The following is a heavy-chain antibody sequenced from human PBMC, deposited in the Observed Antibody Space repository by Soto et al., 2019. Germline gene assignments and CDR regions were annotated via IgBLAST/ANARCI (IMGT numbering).Heavy chain of an antibody. CDR2: INAGNGNT. J-gene: IGHJ4*02. CDR3: ARPGGCSYCYDY. D-gene: IGHD5-18*01. Sequence: QVQLVQSGAEEKKPGASVKVSCKAFGYTFVTYAMHWVRQAPGQRLEWMGWINAGNGNTKYSQKFQGRVTITRDTSASTAYMELSSLRSEDTAVYYCARPGGCSYCYDYWGQGTLVTVSS. CDR1: GYTFVTYA. V-gene: IGHV1-3*05.